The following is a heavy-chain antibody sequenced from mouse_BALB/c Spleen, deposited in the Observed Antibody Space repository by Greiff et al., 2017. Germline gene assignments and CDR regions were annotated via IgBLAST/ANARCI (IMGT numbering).Heavy chain of an antibody. J-gene: IGHJ4*01. V-gene: IGHV5-6-4*01. Sequence: EVQLQQSGGGLVKPGGSLKLSCAASGFTFSSYTMSWVRQTPEKRLEWVATISSGGSYTYYPDSVKGRFTISRDNAKNTLYLQMSSLKSEDTAMYYCTRDRYGAMDYWGQGTSVTVSS. CDR3: TRDRYGAMDY. CDR2: ISSGGSYT. D-gene: IGHD2-14*01. CDR1: GFTFSSYT.